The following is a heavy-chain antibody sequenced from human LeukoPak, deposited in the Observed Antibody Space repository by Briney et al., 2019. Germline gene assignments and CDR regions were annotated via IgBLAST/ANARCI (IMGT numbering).Heavy chain of an antibody. Sequence: PGGSLRLSCAASGFTFSGYSMNWVRQAPGKGLEWVSYISSSSSTIYYADSVKGRFTISRDNAKNSLYLQMNSLRAEDTAVYYCARGDGSPQLDYWGQGTLVTVSS. J-gene: IGHJ4*02. V-gene: IGHV3-48*01. CDR1: GFTFSGYS. CDR3: ARGDGSPQLDY. CDR2: ISSSSSTI. D-gene: IGHD3-10*01.